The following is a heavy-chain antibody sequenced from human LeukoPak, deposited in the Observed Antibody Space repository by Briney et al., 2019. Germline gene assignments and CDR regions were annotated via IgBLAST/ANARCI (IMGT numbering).Heavy chain of an antibody. Sequence: PGGSLRLSCAASGFTFSNYAMSWVRQAPGKGLEWVSSISGSDGYTYYADSVKGRFTISRDNSKNTLYLQMNSLRAADTAVYYCAKGFGSSSLIGSDYWGQGTLVTVSS. CDR2: ISGSDGYT. CDR1: GFTFSNYA. D-gene: IGHD6-13*01. V-gene: IGHV3-23*01. J-gene: IGHJ4*02. CDR3: AKGFGSSSLIGSDY.